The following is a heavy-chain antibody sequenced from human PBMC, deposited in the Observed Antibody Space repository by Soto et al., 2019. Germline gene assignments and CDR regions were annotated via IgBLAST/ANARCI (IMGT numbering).Heavy chain of an antibody. V-gene: IGHV3-33*01. D-gene: IGHD1-20*01. CDR1: GITFRHYG. Sequence: QVLLVESGGGVVQPGTSLRLSCLASGITFRHYGMHWVRQAPGKGLEWVAIIWYDGSKRYYADSVKGRFTISRDDSKNTLYLHMDSLRAEDTAVYYCATGTTYKLDYWGQGTLVTVSS. CDR3: ATGTTYKLDY. J-gene: IGHJ4*02. CDR2: IWYDGSKR.